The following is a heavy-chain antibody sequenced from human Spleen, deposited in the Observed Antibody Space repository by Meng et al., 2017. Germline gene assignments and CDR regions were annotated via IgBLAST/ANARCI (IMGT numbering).Heavy chain of an antibody. CDR1: GFTFSSYS. CDR3: AREGMKGFDP. Sequence: GGSLRLSCAASGFTFSSYSMNWVRQAPGKGLEWVSSISSSSSYIYYADSVKGRFTISRDNSKNTLYLQMNSLRAEDTAVYYCAREGMKGFDPWGQGTLVTVSS. D-gene: IGHD3-10*01. V-gene: IGHV3-21*01. CDR2: ISSSSSYI. J-gene: IGHJ5*02.